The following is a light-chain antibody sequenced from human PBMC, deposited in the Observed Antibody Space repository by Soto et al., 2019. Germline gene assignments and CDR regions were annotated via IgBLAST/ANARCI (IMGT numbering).Light chain of an antibody. CDR2: ATS. CDR3: QQGYTTRLT. Sequence: DIQMTQSPTSLSASVGDRVTITCRASQTIRSYLNWYQQIPGKAPNLLIYATSILQTGVPSRFSGSGTGTDFTLTINGLQPEDFATYYCQQGYTTRLTFGQGTKVEIK. V-gene: IGKV1-39*01. J-gene: IGKJ1*01. CDR1: QTIRSY.